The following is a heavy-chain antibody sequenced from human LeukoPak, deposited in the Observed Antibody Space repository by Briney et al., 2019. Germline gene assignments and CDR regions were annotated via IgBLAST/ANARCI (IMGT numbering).Heavy chain of an antibody. CDR2: MNPNSGKT. J-gene: IGHJ3*02. Sequence: ASVKVSCKASGYTFTSYDINWVRQATGQGLEWMRWMNPNSGKTGYAQKFQGRVTMTRNTSISTAYMELSSLRSEDTAVYYCARKYYDSSGYWDAFDIWGQGTMVTVSS. V-gene: IGHV1-8*01. D-gene: IGHD3-22*01. CDR3: ARKYYDSSGYWDAFDI. CDR1: GYTFTSYD.